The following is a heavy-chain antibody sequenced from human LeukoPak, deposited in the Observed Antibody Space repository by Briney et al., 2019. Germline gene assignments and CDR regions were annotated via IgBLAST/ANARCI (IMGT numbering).Heavy chain of an antibody. Sequence: ASVKVSCKASGSTFTSYAISWVRQAPGQGLEWMGQINPNSAASHYAQKFQDRVTMTSDTSINMAYMELRSLRSDDTAVYYCARDFYGSRPGAFDYWGQGTLITVSS. CDR2: INPNSAAS. V-gene: IGHV1-2*06. CDR3: ARDFYGSRPGAFDY. D-gene: IGHD3-10*01. CDR1: GSTFTSYA. J-gene: IGHJ4*02.